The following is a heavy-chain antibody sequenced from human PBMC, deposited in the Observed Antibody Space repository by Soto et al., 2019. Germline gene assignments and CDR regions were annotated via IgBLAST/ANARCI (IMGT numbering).Heavy chain of an antibody. CDR1: GGTFSSYA. Sequence: ASVKVSCKASGGTFSSYAISWVRQAPGQGLEWMGGIIPIFGTANYAQKFQGRVTITADESTSTAYMELSSLRSEDTAVYYSARDNLRYFDWLAEGTYGMDVWGQGTTVTVSS. CDR2: IIPIFGTA. J-gene: IGHJ6*02. V-gene: IGHV1-69*13. CDR3: ARDNLRYFDWLAEGTYGMDV. D-gene: IGHD3-9*01.